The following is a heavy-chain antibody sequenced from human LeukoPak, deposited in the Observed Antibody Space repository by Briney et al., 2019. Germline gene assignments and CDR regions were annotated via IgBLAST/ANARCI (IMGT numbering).Heavy chain of an antibody. CDR3: ARDLEVRGVLYYFDY. D-gene: IGHD3-10*01. J-gene: IGHJ4*02. CDR2: INPNSGGT. Sequence: GASVKVSCKPSGYSFTGYYMHWVRQAPGQGLEWMGWINPNSGGTNYAQKFQDRVTMTRDTSISTAYMELSRPRSDDTAVYYCARDLEVRGVLYYFDYWGQGTLVTVSS. V-gene: IGHV1-2*02. CDR1: GYSFTGYY.